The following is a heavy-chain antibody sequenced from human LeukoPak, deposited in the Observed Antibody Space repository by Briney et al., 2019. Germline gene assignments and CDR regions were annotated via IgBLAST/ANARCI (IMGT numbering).Heavy chain of an antibody. CDR1: GYTFTGYY. CDR3: AILLHCSGGSCYSGYFDY. CDR2: INPNSSGT. Sequence: ASVKVSCKASGYTFTGYYMHWVRQAPGQGLEWMGWINPNSSGTNYAQKFQGRVTMTRDTSISTAYMELSRLRSDDTAVYYCAILLHCSGGSCYSGYFDYWGQGTLVTVS. D-gene: IGHD2-15*01. J-gene: IGHJ4*02. V-gene: IGHV1-2*02.